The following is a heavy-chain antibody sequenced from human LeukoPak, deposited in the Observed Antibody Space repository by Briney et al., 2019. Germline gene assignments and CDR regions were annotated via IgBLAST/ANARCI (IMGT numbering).Heavy chain of an antibody. J-gene: IGHJ4*02. D-gene: IGHD2-8*01. CDR3: SNGRSTYQI. CDR1: GFTFSDYY. CDR2: ISSSGSTI. V-gene: IGHV3-11*04. Sequence: GGSLRLSCAASGFTFSDYYMSWVRQAPGKGLEWVSYISSSGSTIYYADSVNGRFTTSSDNANNSLYLLKNSLRADDTAVYYYSNGRSTYQIWGQGTLVTVSS.